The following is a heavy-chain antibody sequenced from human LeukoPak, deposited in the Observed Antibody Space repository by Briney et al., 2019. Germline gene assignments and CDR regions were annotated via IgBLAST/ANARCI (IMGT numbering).Heavy chain of an antibody. V-gene: IGHV3-30*01. CDR1: GFTFSSYA. Sequence: GGSLRLSCAASGFTFSSYAMHWVRQAPGKGLEWVAVISYDGSNKYYADSVKGRFTISRDNSKNTLYLQMNSLGAEDTAVYYCARDQYSGYDSDYYYYYYMDVWGKGTTVTVSS. D-gene: IGHD5-12*01. CDR3: ARDQYSGYDSDYYYYYYMDV. CDR2: ISYDGSNK. J-gene: IGHJ6*03.